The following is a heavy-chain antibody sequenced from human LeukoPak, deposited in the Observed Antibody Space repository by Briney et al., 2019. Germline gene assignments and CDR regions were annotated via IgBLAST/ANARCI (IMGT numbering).Heavy chain of an antibody. J-gene: IGHJ4*02. Sequence: GGSLRLSCTASGFTCGDYAMSWFRQAPGKGLEWVGFIRSKAYGGTTEYAASVKGRFTISRDDSKSIAYLQMNSLKTEDTAVYYCTRSIAVAGTDDYWGQGTLVTVSS. CDR1: GFTCGDYA. CDR3: TRSIAVAGTDDY. D-gene: IGHD6-19*01. CDR2: IRSKAYGGTT. V-gene: IGHV3-49*03.